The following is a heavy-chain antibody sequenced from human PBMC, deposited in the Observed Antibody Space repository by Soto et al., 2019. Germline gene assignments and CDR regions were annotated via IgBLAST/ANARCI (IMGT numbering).Heavy chain of an antibody. J-gene: IGHJ4*02. D-gene: IGHD3-22*01. CDR1: GGSISSGGYY. CDR2: IYYSGST. V-gene: IGHV4-31*03. Sequence: SATLSLTCTVSGGSISSGGYYWSWIRQHPGKGLEWIGYIYYSGSTYYNPSLKSRVTISVDTSKNQFSLKLSSVTAADTAVYYCARSVNYYDSSGLDYWGQGTLVTVSS. CDR3: ARSVNYYDSSGLDY.